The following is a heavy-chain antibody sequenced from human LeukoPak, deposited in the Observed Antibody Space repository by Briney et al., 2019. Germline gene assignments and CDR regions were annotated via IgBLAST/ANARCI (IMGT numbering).Heavy chain of an antibody. J-gene: IGHJ4*02. CDR2: ISDSGDST. Sequence: GGSLRLSCAASGFTFSGYSMTWVRQTPGKGLEWVSGISDSGDSTYYADSVKGRFTISRDNSRNTLYLEMNSLRAEDTAAYYCTKWSGFGNDWGQGTLVTVSS. V-gene: IGHV3-23*01. D-gene: IGHD3-10*01. CDR3: TKWSGFGND. CDR1: GFTFSGYS.